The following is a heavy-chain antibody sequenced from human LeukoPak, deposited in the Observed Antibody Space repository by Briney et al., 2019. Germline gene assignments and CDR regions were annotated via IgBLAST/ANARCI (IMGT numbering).Heavy chain of an antibody. D-gene: IGHD3-22*01. V-gene: IGHV3-66*01. Sequence: PGGSLRLSCAASGFTVSSNYMSWVRQAPGKGLEWVSVIYSGGSTYYADSVKGRFTISRDNSKNTLYLQMNSLRAEDTAVYYCARYQRSPSYYYDSSGYHYWGQGTLVTVSS. CDR1: GFTVSSNY. J-gene: IGHJ4*02. CDR3: ARYQRSPSYYYDSSGYHY. CDR2: IYSGGST.